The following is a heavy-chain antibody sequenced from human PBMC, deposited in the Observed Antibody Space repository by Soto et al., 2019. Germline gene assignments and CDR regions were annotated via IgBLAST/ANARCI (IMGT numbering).Heavy chain of an antibody. D-gene: IGHD3-22*01. V-gene: IGHV3-43D*04. CDR3: AKGAYYYDSSGFNDAFDI. CDR2: ISWDGGST. CDR1: GFTFDDYA. J-gene: IGHJ3*02. Sequence: GSLRLSCAASGFTFDDYAMHWVRQAPGKGLEWVSLISWDGGSTYYADSVKGRFTISRDNSKNSLYLQMNSLRAEDTALYYCAKGAYYYDSSGFNDAFDIWGQGTMVTVSS.